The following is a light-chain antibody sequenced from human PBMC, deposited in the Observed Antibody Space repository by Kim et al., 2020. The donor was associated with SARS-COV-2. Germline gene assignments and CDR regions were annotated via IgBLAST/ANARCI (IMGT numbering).Light chain of an antibody. Sequence: DIQMTQSPSTLSASVGDRVTITCRASQSISSWLAWYQQKPGKAPKVLIYKASGLESGVPSRFSGSGPGTEFTLTISSLQPDDFATYYCQQYNSYPWTFGQGTKVDIK. CDR2: KAS. J-gene: IGKJ1*01. CDR3: QQYNSYPWT. V-gene: IGKV1-5*03. CDR1: QSISSW.